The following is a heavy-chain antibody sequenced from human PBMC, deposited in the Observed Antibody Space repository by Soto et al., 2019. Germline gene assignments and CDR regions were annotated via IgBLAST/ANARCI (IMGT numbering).Heavy chain of an antibody. V-gene: IGHV3-74*01. J-gene: IGHJ4*02. CDR2: INGDGSNT. CDR1: GFTFTTYS. Sequence: EVQLVESGGGLLQPGGSLRLSCAASGFTFTTYSMHWVRQAPGKGLVWVSRINGDGSNTAYADSVKGRFTISRDNAKNTMYLHLNSLRAEDTAVYYRGRDGAGSIVLDYWGQGTLVTVSS. CDR3: GRDGAGSIVLDY. D-gene: IGHD3-16*02.